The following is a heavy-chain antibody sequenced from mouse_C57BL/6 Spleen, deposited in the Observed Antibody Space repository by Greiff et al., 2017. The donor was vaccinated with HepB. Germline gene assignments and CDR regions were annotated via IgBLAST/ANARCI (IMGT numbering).Heavy chain of an antibody. J-gene: IGHJ2*01. V-gene: IGHV1-64*01. CDR2: IHPNSGST. CDR1: GYTFTSYW. CDR3: ARSPPNFDGSSFFDY. D-gene: IGHD1-1*01. Sequence: VQLQQSGAELVKPGASVKLSCKASGYTFTSYWMHWVKQRPGQGLEWIGMIHPNSGSTNYNEKFKSKATLTVDKSSSTAYMQLSSLTSEDSAVYYCARSPPNFDGSSFFDYWGHGTTLTVSS.